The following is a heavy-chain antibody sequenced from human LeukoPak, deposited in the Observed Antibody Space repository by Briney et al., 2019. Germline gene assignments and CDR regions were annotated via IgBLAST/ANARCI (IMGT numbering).Heavy chain of an antibody. D-gene: IGHD1-1*01. CDR1: GFIFRNNW. V-gene: IGHV3-74*01. J-gene: IGHJ4*02. CDR2: INNDGTST. CDR3: ARDSQLAFDY. Sequence: GGSLRLSCAASGFIFRNNWMHWVRQAPGKGLVWVSWINNDGTSTSYADSVKGRFTISRDNAKNTLYLQMNTLRGEGTAVYYCARDSQLAFDYWGQGSLVTVSS.